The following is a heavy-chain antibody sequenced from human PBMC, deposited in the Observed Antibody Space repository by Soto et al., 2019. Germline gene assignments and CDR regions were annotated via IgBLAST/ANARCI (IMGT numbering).Heavy chain of an antibody. CDR1: GGSTSSYY. Sequence: VQLQESGPGLVKPSETLSLTCTVSGGSTSSYYWNWIRQPPGKRLEWIGYIYYSGSNDYNPSLKSRVTMSVDTSKNQFSLKLTSVTAADTAVYYCAKWDTSMNAFDIWGQGTMVTVSS. CDR3: AKWDTSMNAFDI. CDR2: IYYSGSN. V-gene: IGHV4-59*01. J-gene: IGHJ3*02. D-gene: IGHD5-18*01.